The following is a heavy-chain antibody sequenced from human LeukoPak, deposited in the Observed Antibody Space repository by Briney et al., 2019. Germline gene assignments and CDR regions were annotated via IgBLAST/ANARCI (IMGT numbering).Heavy chain of an antibody. J-gene: IGHJ3*02. CDR1: GFIFSDYY. CDR2: ISNSGSII. V-gene: IGHV3-11*04. Sequence: PGGSLRLSCAASGFIFSDYYMSYIRQAPGKGLEWVSYISNSGSIIKYADSVKGRFTISRDNTKNSLYLQMNSLRAEDTAVYYCARPPGTTVVTRSAFDIWGQGTMVTVSS. D-gene: IGHD4-23*01. CDR3: ARPPGTTVVTRSAFDI.